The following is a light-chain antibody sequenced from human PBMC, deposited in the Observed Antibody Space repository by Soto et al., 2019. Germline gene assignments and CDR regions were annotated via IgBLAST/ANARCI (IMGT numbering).Light chain of an antibody. CDR1: SSDVGGYNY. V-gene: IGLV2-11*01. CDR3: CSYAGSPRYV. CDR2: DVS. Sequence: QSVLTQPRSVSGSPGQSVTISCTGTSSDVGGYNYVSWYQQHPGKVPKVMIYDVSERPSGVPDRFSGSNSGNTASLTISGLQAEDEADYYCCSYAGSPRYVLGTGTKVTVL. J-gene: IGLJ1*01.